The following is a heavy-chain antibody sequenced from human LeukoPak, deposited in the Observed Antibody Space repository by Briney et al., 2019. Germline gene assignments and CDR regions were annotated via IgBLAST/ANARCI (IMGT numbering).Heavy chain of an antibody. D-gene: IGHD3-9*01. CDR1: GYTFTSYY. J-gene: IGHJ4*02. V-gene: IGHV1-46*01. Sequence: GASVKVSCKASGYTFTSYYMHWVRQAPGQGLEWMGIINPSGGSTSYAQKFQGRVTMTRDTSTSTVYMELSSVTSADTAVYYCALDWERGCFAYGDRGPRAPVSS. CDR2: INPSGGST. CDR3: ALDWERGCFAY.